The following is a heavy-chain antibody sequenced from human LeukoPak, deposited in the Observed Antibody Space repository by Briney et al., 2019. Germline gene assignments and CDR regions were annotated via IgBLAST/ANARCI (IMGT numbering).Heavy chain of an antibody. V-gene: IGHV3-48*04. CDR2: ISSGSGTT. Sequence: GGSLRLSCEASGFTLSTYSMNWVRQAPGKGLEWVSHISSGSGTTFYADSVKGRFTISRDNTKNSLYLQMNSLRAEDTAVYYCARELVGATPPYYYYYYMDVWGKGTTVTVSS. CDR3: ARELVGATPPYYYYYYMDV. D-gene: IGHD1-26*01. CDR1: GFTLSTYS. J-gene: IGHJ6*03.